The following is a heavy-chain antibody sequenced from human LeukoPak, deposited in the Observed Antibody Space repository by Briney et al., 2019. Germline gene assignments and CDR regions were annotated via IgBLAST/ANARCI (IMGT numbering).Heavy chain of an antibody. CDR2: IVDSGDST. CDR1: GFTFRNYA. CDR3: ANLGGTTSTLLRY. J-gene: IGHJ4*02. Sequence: GGSLRLSCAASGFTFRNYAMSWVRQAPGKGLEWVSGIVDSGDSTHYGDSVKGRFTISRDNSKNTLYLQMNSLRAEDTAVYYCANLGGTTSTLLRYWGQGTLVTVSS. D-gene: IGHD1-1*01. V-gene: IGHV3-23*01.